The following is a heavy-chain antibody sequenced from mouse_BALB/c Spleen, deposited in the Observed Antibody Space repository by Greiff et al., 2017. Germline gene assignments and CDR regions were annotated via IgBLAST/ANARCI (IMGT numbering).Heavy chain of an antibody. CDR1: GYSITSGYY. CDR3: ARVRDDYDGFAY. CDR2: ISYDGSN. D-gene: IGHD2-4*01. Sequence: EVKLQESGPGLVKPSQSLSLTCSVTGYSITSGYYWNWIRQFPGNKLEWMGYISYDGSNNYNPSLKNRISITRDTSKNQFFLKLNSVTTEDTATYYCARVRDDYDGFAYWGQGTLVTVSA. V-gene: IGHV3-6*02. J-gene: IGHJ3*01.